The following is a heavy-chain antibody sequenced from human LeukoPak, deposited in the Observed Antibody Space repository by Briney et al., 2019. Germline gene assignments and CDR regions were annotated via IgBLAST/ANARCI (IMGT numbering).Heavy chain of an antibody. J-gene: IGHJ3*01. D-gene: IGHD6-13*01. CDR1: GFIFSSYG. CDR2: IWYDGGNK. V-gene: IGHV3-33*01. CDR3: ARAAGAGSDAFAL. Sequence: PGGSLRLSCAASGFIFSSYGMHWVRHAPGKGLERVATIWYDGGNKYYADSVKGRFTISRDNSKNTLYLQMSSLRAEDTAVYYCARAAGAGSDAFALWGQGTMVTVSS.